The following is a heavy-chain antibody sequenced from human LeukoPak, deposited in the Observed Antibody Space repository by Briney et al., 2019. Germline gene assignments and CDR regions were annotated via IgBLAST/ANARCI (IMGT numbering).Heavy chain of an antibody. CDR2: ISGSGGST. V-gene: IGHV3-23*01. CDR3: AKCAEPTSCYLGFDY. J-gene: IGHJ4*02. Sequence: GGSLRLSCAASGFTFSNAWMSWVRQAPGKGLEWVSAISGSGGSTYYADSVKGRFTISRDNSKNTLYLQMNSLRAEDTAVYYCAKCAEPTSCYLGFDYWGQGTLVTVSS. D-gene: IGHD2-2*01. CDR1: GFTFSNAW.